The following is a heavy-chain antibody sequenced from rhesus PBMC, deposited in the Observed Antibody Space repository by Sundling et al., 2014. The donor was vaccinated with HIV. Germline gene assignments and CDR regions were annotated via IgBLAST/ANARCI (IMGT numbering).Heavy chain of an antibody. CDR2: ISGSDGST. CDR3: ARTGPWTSYYSFDF. CDR1: GGSISSHY. J-gene: IGHJ4*01. V-gene: IGHV4-173*01. Sequence: QVQLQESGPGLVKPSETLSLTCGVSGGSISSHYWSWIRQPPGKGLEWIGRISGSDGSTDYNPSLKSRVTISKDTSKNQFSLKLSSVTAADTAVYSCARTGPWTSYYSFDFWGQGVLVTVSP. D-gene: IGHD3-3*01.